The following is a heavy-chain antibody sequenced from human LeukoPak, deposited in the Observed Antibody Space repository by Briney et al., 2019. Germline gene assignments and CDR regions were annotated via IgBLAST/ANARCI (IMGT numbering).Heavy chain of an antibody. J-gene: IGHJ4*02. CDR1: GFTFSSYG. CDR2: ISGSGGST. D-gene: IGHD5-24*01. Sequence: GSLRLSCAASGFTFSSYGMHWVRQAPGKGLEWVSAISGSGGSTYYADSVKGRFTISRDNSKNTLYLQMNSLRAEDTAVYYCARKAGWLQFQHYFDYWGQGTLVTVSS. CDR3: ARKAGWLQFQHYFDY. V-gene: IGHV3-23*01.